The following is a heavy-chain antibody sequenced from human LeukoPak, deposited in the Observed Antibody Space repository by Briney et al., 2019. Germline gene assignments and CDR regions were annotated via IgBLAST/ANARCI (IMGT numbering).Heavy chain of an antibody. D-gene: IGHD5-18*01. J-gene: IGHJ4*02. CDR3: ARDDTAMDTFDY. V-gene: IGHV3-21*01. CDR2: ISSSSSYI. CDR1: GFTFSSYS. Sequence: GGSLRLSCAASGFTFSSYSMNWVRQAPGKGLEWVSSISSSSSYIYYADSVKGRFTISRDNAKNSLYLQMNSLRAEDTAVYYCARDDTAMDTFDYWGQGTPVTVSS.